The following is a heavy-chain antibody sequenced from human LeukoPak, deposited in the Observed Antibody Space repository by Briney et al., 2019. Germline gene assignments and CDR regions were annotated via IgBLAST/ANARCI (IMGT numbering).Heavy chain of an antibody. CDR3: ARFDCSSTRCYGGYYFDY. V-gene: IGHV3-48*02. Sequence: GGSLRLSCAASGFTFSTYSMNWARQAPGKGLEWVSYISSSSSTIYYADSVKGRFTISRDNAKNSLYLQMNSLRDEDTAVYYCARFDCSSTRCYGGYYFDYWGQGTLVTVSS. D-gene: IGHD2-2*01. CDR1: GFTFSTYS. CDR2: ISSSSSTI. J-gene: IGHJ4*02.